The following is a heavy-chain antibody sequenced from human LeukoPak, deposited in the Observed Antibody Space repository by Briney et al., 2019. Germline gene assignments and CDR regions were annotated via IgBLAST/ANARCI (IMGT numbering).Heavy chain of an antibody. CDR3: AKTAVAATYFQH. J-gene: IGHJ1*01. Sequence: GGSLRLSCAASGFTFSDYYMNWVRQAPGKGLEWVSYIRSSGSTIYYADSVKGRFTMSRDNSKNTLYLQMNSLRAEDTAVYYCAKTAVAATYFQHWGQGTLVTVSS. CDR1: GFTFSDYY. D-gene: IGHD6-19*01. V-gene: IGHV3-11*04. CDR2: IRSSGSTI.